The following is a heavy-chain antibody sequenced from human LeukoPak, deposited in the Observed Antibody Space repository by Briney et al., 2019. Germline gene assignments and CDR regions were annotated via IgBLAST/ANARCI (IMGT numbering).Heavy chain of an antibody. Sequence: GGSLRLSCAASGFTYSSYWMSWVRQAPGKGLEWVANIKQDGSEKYYVDSVKGRFTISRDNAKNSLYLQMNSLRAEDTALYYCAKGQGVVVTQPFDYWGQGTLVTVSS. V-gene: IGHV3-7*03. CDR3: AKGQGVVVTQPFDY. D-gene: IGHD3-22*01. CDR2: IKQDGSEK. J-gene: IGHJ4*02. CDR1: GFTYSSYW.